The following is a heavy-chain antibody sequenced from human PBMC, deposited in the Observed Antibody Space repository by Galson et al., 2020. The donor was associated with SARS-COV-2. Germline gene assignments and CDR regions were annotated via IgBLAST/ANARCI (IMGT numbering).Heavy chain of an antibody. Sequence: GESLKISCAASGFTFSSYGMHWVRQAPGKGLEWVAVIWYDGSNKYYADSVKGRFTTDNSKNTLYLQMNSLRAEDTAVYYCAGTVSYYYGMDVWGQGTTVSVSS. CDR1: GFTFSSYG. CDR2: IWYDGSNK. CDR3: AGTVSYYYGMDV. D-gene: IGHD4-17*01. V-gene: IGHV3-33*01. J-gene: IGHJ6*02.